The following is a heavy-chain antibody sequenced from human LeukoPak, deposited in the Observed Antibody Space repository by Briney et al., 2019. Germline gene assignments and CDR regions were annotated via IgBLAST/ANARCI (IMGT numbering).Heavy chain of an antibody. D-gene: IGHD3-10*01. CDR1: GFTFSSYS. CDR3: ARGYYFGSGVVDY. CDR2: ISSSSSYI. Sequence: PGGSLRLTCAASGFTFSSYSMNWVRRAPGKGLEWVSSISSSSSYIYYADSVKGRFTISRDNAKNSLYLQMNSLRAEDTAVYYCARGYYFGSGVVDYWGQGALVTVSS. V-gene: IGHV3-21*01. J-gene: IGHJ4*02.